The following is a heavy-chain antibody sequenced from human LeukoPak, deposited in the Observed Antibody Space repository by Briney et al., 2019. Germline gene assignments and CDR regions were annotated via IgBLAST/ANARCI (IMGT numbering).Heavy chain of an antibody. CDR1: GGSISSYY. Sequence: SETLSLTCTVSGGSISSYYWSWIRQPPGKGLEWIGYIYYSGSTNYNPSLKSRVTISVDTSKNQFSLKLSSVTAADTAVYYCARERASSSNDGFDPWGQGTLVTVS. V-gene: IGHV4-59*01. CDR3: ARERASSSNDGFDP. CDR2: IYYSGST. D-gene: IGHD1-1*01. J-gene: IGHJ5*02.